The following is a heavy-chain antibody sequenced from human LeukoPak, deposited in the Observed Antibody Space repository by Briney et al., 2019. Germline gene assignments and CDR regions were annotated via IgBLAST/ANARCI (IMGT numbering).Heavy chain of an antibody. CDR2: INPNSGGT. CDR3: GRGIQSFDP. Sequence: ASVKVSCKASGYTFTSYDINWVRQAPGQGLEWMGWINPNSGGTNYAQKFQDRVTMTRDTSMSAAYMEISRLTYDDTAVYYCGRGIQSFDPWGQGTLVTVSS. J-gene: IGHJ5*02. V-gene: IGHV1-2*02. CDR1: GYTFTSYD.